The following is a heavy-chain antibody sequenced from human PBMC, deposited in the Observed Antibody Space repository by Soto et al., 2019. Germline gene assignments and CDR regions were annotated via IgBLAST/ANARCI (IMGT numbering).Heavy chain of an antibody. CDR2: IIPIFGTA. CDR1: GGTFSSYA. CDR3: ARGEEAGTTIYSD. Sequence: QVQLVQSGAEVKKPGSSVKVSCKASGGTFSSYAISWVRQAPGQGLEWMGGIIPIFGTANYAQKFQGRVTVTADESTSSAYIELSSLRSDDTAVYYCARGEEAGTTIYSDWGQGTLVTVSS. V-gene: IGHV1-69*12. J-gene: IGHJ4*02. D-gene: IGHD1-1*01.